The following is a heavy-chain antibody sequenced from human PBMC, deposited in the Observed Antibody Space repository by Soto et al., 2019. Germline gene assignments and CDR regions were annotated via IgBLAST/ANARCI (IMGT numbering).Heavy chain of an antibody. CDR3: ARQRTSVVTQAYFDV. J-gene: IGHJ4*02. CDR1: GDSISSRGYY. Sequence: PSETLSLTCTVTGDSISSRGYYWGWIRQPPGKGLEWIGSIYYSGSTYNNPSLRSRVSMSIDTSKDQFSLKLKSVTAADTALYFCARQRTSVVTQAYFDVWGQGSLVTVSS. V-gene: IGHV4-39*01. D-gene: IGHD2-21*02. CDR2: IYYSGST.